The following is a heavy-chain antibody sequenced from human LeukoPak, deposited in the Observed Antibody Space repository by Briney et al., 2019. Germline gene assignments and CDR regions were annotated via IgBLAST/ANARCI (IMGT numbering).Heavy chain of an antibody. CDR2: TSGSGGIT. D-gene: IGHD6-19*01. Sequence: GGSLRLSCAASGFTFSSYAMSWVRQAPGKGLEWVSGTSGSGGITYYADSVKGRFTISRDNAKNTLYLQMNSLRAEDTAIYYCAKEPLAVVGDYYYYGMDVWGQGTTVTVSS. CDR3: AKEPLAVVGDYYYYGMDV. V-gene: IGHV3-23*01. CDR1: GFTFSSYA. J-gene: IGHJ6*02.